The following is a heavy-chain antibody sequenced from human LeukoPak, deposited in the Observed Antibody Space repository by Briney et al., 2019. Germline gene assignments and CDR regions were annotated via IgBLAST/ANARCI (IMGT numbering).Heavy chain of an antibody. CDR2: INPDNGGT. CDR3: TREARVGNWFDP. CDR1: GYTFTDYY. V-gene: IGHV1-2*02. D-gene: IGHD2-2*01. Sequence: GASVKVSSRASGYTFTDYYIHWAGQAPGQGLEWMGWINPDNGGTNYAQKFHGRVTMTRDTSIRTVYMDLSRLRSDDTAVFYCTREARVGNWFDPWGQGTQVTVSS. J-gene: IGHJ5*02.